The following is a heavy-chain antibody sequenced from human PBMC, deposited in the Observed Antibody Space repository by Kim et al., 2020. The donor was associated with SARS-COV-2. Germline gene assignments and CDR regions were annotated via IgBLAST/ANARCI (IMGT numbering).Heavy chain of an antibody. J-gene: IGHJ6*02. D-gene: IGHD4-4*01. CDR1: GYTFTSYG. Sequence: ASVKVSCKASGYTFTSYGISWVRQAPGQGLEWMGWISAYNGNTNYAQKLQGRVTMTTDTSTSTAYMELRSLRSDDTAVYYCARWPGNYHYYYYYGMDVWGQGTTVTVSS. CDR2: ISAYNGNT. CDR3: ARWPGNYHYYYYYGMDV. V-gene: IGHV1-18*04.